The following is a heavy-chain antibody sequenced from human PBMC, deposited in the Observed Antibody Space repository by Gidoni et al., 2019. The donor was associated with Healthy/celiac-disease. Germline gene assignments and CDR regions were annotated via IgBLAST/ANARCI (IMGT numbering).Heavy chain of an antibody. D-gene: IGHD3-3*01. CDR2: IWYDGSNK. Sequence: QLQLVESGGGVVQPGRSLRLSCAASGFTFRSYGMHWVRQAPGKGLEWVAVIWYDGSNKYYADSVKGRFTISRDNSKNTLYLQMNSLRAEDTAVYYCARDPGNTYYDFWSGRLGLFDYWGQGTLVTVSS. CDR1: GFTFRSYG. V-gene: IGHV3-33*01. J-gene: IGHJ4*02. CDR3: ARDPGNTYYDFWSGRLGLFDY.